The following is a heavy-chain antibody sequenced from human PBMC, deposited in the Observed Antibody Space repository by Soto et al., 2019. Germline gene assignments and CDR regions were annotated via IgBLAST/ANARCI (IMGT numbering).Heavy chain of an antibody. Sequence: SETLSLTCTVSGGSTSSSNWWSWVRQPPGKGLEWIGEIYHSGSTNYNPSLQSRVTISVDKSENQFSLKMRSVTAADTAVYYCARSPSSSWYGGGAFDIWGQGTMVTVSS. D-gene: IGHD6-13*01. J-gene: IGHJ3*02. CDR1: GGSTSSSNW. CDR3: ARSPSSSWYGGGAFDI. CDR2: IYHSGST. V-gene: IGHV4-4*02.